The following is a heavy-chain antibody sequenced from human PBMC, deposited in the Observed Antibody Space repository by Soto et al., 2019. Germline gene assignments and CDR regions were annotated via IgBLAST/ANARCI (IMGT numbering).Heavy chain of an antibody. J-gene: IGHJ5*02. CDR1: GFTFSSYS. CDR2: ISSSSSTI. Sequence: GGSLRLSCAASGFTFSSYSMNWVRQAPGKGLEWVSYISSSSSTIYYADSVKGRFTISRDNAKNSLYLQMNSLRAEDTAVYYCASFLWFGERINWFDPWGQGTLVTVSS. D-gene: IGHD3-10*01. CDR3: ASFLWFGERINWFDP. V-gene: IGHV3-48*01.